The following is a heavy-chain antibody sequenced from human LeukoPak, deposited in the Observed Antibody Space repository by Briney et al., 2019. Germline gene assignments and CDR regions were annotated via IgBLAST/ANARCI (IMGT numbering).Heavy chain of an antibody. CDR3: ARGRRMTYYYDSSGYYLDY. J-gene: IGHJ4*02. CDR2: ITSGSSYI. Sequence: GGSLRLSCAASGFTFDDYAMNWVRQAPGQGLEWVSSITSGSSYIYYADSVKGRFTISGDNAKSSLYLQMNSLRAEDTAVYYCARGRRMTYYYDSSGYYLDYWGQGTLVTVSS. D-gene: IGHD3-22*01. CDR1: GFTFDDYA. V-gene: IGHV3-21*01.